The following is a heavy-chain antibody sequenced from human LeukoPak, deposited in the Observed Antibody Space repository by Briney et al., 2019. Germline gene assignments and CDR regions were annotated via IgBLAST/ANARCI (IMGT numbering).Heavy chain of an antibody. D-gene: IGHD5-12*01. Sequence: SQTLSLTCAISGDSVSTNSAAWNWIRQSPSRGPEWLGRTYYRSKWYNDYAVSVKSRITINPDTSKNQFSPQLNSVTPEDTAVYYCARDKGGSGYDHLDSWGQGTLVTVSS. CDR2: TYYRSKWYN. CDR3: ARDKGGSGYDHLDS. V-gene: IGHV6-1*01. CDR1: GDSVSTNSAA. J-gene: IGHJ4*02.